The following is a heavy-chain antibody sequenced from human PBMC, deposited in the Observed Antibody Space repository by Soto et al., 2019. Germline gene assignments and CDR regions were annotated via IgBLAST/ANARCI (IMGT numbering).Heavy chain of an antibody. Sequence: QVQLQESGPGLVKPSQTLSLTCTVSGGSISNVDSYWNWIRQHPVKGLEWIGYIHYSGTTLYNPSLKSRITISVDTSNNRFSLNLSSVTAADTAMYYCARTTQGFDFWGQGTLVTVSS. CDR1: GGSISNVDSY. CDR2: IHYSGTT. CDR3: ARTTQGFDF. V-gene: IGHV4-31*03. J-gene: IGHJ4*02. D-gene: IGHD4-17*01.